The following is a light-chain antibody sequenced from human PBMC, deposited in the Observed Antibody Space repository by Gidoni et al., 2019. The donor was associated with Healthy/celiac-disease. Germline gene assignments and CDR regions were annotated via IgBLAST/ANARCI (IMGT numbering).Light chain of an antibody. V-gene: IGKV3-11*01. J-gene: IGKJ4*01. CDR2: DAS. CDR3: QQRSNWPLT. CDR1: QSVSSY. Sequence: DIVLTQSPATLSLSPGERATLSCRASQSVSSYLAWYQQQPGQAPRLPIYDASNRATGIPARFSGSGSGTDFTLTISSLEPEDFAVYYCQQRSNWPLTFGGGTKVEIK.